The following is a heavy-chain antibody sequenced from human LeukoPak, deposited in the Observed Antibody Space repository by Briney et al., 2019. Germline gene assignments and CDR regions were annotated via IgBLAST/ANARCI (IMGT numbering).Heavy chain of an antibody. CDR3: ARTALGGWFDP. Sequence: SETLSLTCTVSGGSIRSGDYYWRWIRQPPGKGLEWIGYIYYSGSTYYNPSLKSRVTISVDTSKNQFSLKLSSVTAADTAVYYCARTALGGWFDPWGQGTLVTVSS. CDR1: GGSIRSGDYY. D-gene: IGHD2-15*01. V-gene: IGHV4-30-4*08. CDR2: IYYSGST. J-gene: IGHJ5*02.